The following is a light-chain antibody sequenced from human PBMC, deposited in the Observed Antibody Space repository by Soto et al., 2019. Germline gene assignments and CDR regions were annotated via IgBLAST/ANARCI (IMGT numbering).Light chain of an antibody. CDR3: VLYMGAGISV. CDR1: SGSVSASYY. Sequence: QTVVTQEPSFSVSPGGAVTLTCGLSSGSVSASYYPSWYQQTPGQAPRTLIYNTNSRSLGVPDRFSGSILGNKAALTSTGAQADDESDYYCVLYMGAGISVFGGGTKLTVL. J-gene: IGLJ2*01. V-gene: IGLV8-61*01. CDR2: NTN.